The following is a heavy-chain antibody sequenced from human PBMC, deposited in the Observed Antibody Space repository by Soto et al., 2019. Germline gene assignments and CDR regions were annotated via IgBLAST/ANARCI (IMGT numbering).Heavy chain of an antibody. CDR1: GGTFSSYA. J-gene: IGHJ6*02. D-gene: IGHD5-12*01. CDR3: ASERRAGYNDNNGYYYYYGMDV. V-gene: IGHV1-69*13. CDR2: IIPIFGTA. Sequence: SVKVSCKASGGTFSSYAISWVRQAPGQGLEWMGGIIPIFGTANYAQKFQGRVTITADESTSTAYMELSSLRSEDTAVYYCASERRAGYNDNNGYYYYYGMDVWG.